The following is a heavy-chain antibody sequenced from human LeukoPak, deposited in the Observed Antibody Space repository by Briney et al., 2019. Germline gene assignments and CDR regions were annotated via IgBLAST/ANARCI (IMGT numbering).Heavy chain of an antibody. CDR1: GGSLSNYY. J-gene: IGHJ4*02. D-gene: IGHD3-22*01. CDR2: IYYTGTT. Sequence: SETLSLTCTVSGGSLSNYYWSWIRQSPGKGLEWLGFIYYTGTTKYNPSLKSRVTISVDRSKNQFSLKLSSVTAADTAVYYCARGGYYDSSGYFGSEVFDYWGQGTLVTVSS. V-gene: IGHV4-59*12. CDR3: ARGGYYDSSGYFGSEVFDY.